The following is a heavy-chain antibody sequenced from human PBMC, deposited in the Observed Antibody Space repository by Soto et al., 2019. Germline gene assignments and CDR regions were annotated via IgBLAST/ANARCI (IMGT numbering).Heavy chain of an antibody. Sequence: PSETLSLTCTVSGGSLSNYYWSWIRQPPGKGLEWIGYIYYSGSTNYNPSLKSRVTISVDTSKNQFSLNLRFVTAADTAVYYCAGHMDSGDRYFDFWGQGTLVTVSS. V-gene: IGHV4-59*08. J-gene: IGHJ4*02. CDR2: IYYSGST. CDR3: AGHMDSGDRYFDF. D-gene: IGHD4-17*01. CDR1: GGSLSNYY.